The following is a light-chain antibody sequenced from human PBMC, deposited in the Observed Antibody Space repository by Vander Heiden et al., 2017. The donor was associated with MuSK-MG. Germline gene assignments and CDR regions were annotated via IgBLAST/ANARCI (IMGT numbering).Light chain of an antibody. CDR1: SSDVGGYNY. CDR3: SSYTGISTLV. Sequence: HSALTQPASVSESPGQSITISCTGTSSDVGGYNYVSWYQQHPGKAPKLMIYDVSNRPSGVSNRFSGSKSGNTASLTISGLQAEDEADYYCSSYTGISTLVFGGGTKLTVL. J-gene: IGLJ3*02. V-gene: IGLV2-14*03. CDR2: DVS.